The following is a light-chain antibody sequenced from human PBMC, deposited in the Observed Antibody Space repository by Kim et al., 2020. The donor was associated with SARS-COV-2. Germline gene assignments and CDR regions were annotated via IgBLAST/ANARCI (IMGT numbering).Light chain of an antibody. Sequence: EIVLTQSPGTLSLSPGERATLSCRASQSVNSGFLAWYQQKPGQAPRLLMYGASNRATGTPDRFGGSESGTDFTLTISRLEPEDFAVYYCQYYGPSPAFGPGTKVDIK. CDR1: QSVNSGF. CDR2: GAS. CDR3: QYYGPSPA. V-gene: IGKV3-20*01. J-gene: IGKJ3*01.